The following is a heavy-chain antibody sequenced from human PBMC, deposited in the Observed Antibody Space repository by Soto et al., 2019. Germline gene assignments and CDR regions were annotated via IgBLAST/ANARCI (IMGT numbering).Heavy chain of an antibody. CDR2: ISSSSSYI. V-gene: IGHV3-21*01. CDR1: GFTFSSYS. J-gene: IGHJ4*02. D-gene: IGHD3-3*01. CDR3: ARGGLPTIFGVVIPYFDY. Sequence: GGSLRLACAASGFTFSSYSMNWVRQAPGKGLEWVSSISSSSSYIYYADSVKGRFTISRDNAKNSLYLQMNSLRAEDTAVYYCARGGLPTIFGVVIPYFDYWGQGTLVTVSS.